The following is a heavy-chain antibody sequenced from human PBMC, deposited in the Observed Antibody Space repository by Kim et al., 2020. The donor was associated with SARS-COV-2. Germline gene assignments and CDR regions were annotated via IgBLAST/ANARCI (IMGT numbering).Heavy chain of an antibody. V-gene: IGHV3-49*02. Sequence: GRFTISRDDSKSIAYLQMNSLKTEDTAVYYCTRDEQLELRGNYYYYGMDVWGQGTTVTVSS. J-gene: IGHJ6*02. CDR3: TRDEQLELRGNYYYYGMDV. D-gene: IGHD1-7*01.